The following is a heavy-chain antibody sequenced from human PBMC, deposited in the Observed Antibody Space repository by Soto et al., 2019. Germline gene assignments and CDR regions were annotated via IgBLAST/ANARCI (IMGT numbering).Heavy chain of an antibody. CDR2: IIPIFGTA. Sequence: GFSVKGDGKSAGVGKSVDPGGWVIHTPGQGLEWMGGIIPIFGTANYAQKFQGRVTITADKSTSTAYMELSSLRSEDTAVYYCARGFEDSSGCSYLDNWGQGTLVTLYS. CDR1: GVGKSVDP. CDR3: ARGFEDSSGCSYLDN. J-gene: IGHJ4*02. V-gene: IGHV1-69*06. D-gene: IGHD6-19*01.